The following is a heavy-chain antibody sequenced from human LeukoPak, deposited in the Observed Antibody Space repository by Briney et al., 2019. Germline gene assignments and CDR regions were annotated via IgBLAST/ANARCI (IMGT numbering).Heavy chain of an antibody. CDR3: ARGRNRYCSSTSCYGGSSNWFDP. CDR1: GGSISSTSYY. V-gene: IGHV4-39*07. J-gene: IGHJ5*02. CDR2: IYYSGST. D-gene: IGHD2-2*01. Sequence: SETLSLTCTVSGGSISSTSYYWGWVRQPPGKGLDWIGSIYYSGSTYYNPSLKGRVTISVDTSKNQFSLKLSSVTAADTAVYYCARGRNRYCSSTSCYGGSSNWFDPWGQGTLVTVSS.